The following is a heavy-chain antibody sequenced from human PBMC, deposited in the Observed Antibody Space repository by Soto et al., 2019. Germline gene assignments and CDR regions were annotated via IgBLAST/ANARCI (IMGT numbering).Heavy chain of an antibody. V-gene: IGHV4-34*01. CDR3: ARAYSSSWYLWFGP. CDR2: INHSGST. D-gene: IGHD6-13*01. CDR1: GGSFSGYY. Sequence: QVQLQQWGAGLLKPSETLSLTCAVYGGSFSGYYWSWIRQPPGKGLEWIGEINHSGSTNYNPSLTRRVDVSVDTSKNQFTLQLRSVAAAGTAVYYCARAYSSSWYLWFGPWGQGTLVTVSS. J-gene: IGHJ5*02.